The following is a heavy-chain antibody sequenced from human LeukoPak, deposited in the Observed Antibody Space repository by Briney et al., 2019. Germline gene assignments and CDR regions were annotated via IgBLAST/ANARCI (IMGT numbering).Heavy chain of an antibody. Sequence: SETLSLTCTVSGGSISSYYWTWIRQPPGKGLEWIGYMYYSGSTNYNPFLKSRVTISVDTSNNQVSLKLSSVTAADTAVYYCARGGYSYYHGNFYYYNYMDVWGKGTTVTVSS. CDR1: GGSISSYY. CDR2: MYYSGST. D-gene: IGHD4-11*01. V-gene: IGHV4-59*01. J-gene: IGHJ6*03. CDR3: ARGGYSYYHGNFYYYNYMDV.